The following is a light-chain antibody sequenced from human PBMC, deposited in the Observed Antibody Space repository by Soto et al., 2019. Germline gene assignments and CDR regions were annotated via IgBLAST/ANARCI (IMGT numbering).Light chain of an antibody. CDR3: CSYTTCSSYV. V-gene: IGLV2-14*01. J-gene: IGLJ1*01. CDR2: DVN. Sequence: QSALTQPASVSGSPGQSITISCTGSSSDVGYYIFVSWYQQHPGKAPKLMIYDVNKRPSGVSNRFSGSKSGNTPSLTISGLQAEDEADYYCCSYTTCSSYVFGTGTKLTVL. CDR1: SSDVGYYIF.